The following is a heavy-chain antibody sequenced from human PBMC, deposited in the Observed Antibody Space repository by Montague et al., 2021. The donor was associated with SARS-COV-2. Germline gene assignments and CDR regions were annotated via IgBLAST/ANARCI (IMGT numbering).Heavy chain of an antibody. D-gene: IGHD3-22*01. CDR1: GFSLSTSGVG. V-gene: IGHV2-5*02. CDR2: IYWDDDK. J-gene: IGHJ4*02. Sequence: PALVNPTQTLTLTCTFSGFSLSTSGVGVGWVRQPPGKALEWLALIYWDDDKRYSPSLKSRLTITKDTSKNQVVHTMTNMDPVDTATYYCAHSRYYYYDSSGYRVYYFDYWGQGTLVTVSS. CDR3: AHSRYYYYDSSGYRVYYFDY.